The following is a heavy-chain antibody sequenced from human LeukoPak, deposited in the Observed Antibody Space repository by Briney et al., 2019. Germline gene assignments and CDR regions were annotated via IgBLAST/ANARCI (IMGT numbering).Heavy chain of an antibody. CDR2: IRSKAYGGTT. CDR1: GFTFGDYA. CDR3: TRDGTVAEN. Sequence: GGSLRLSCTASGFTFGDYAMSWVRQAPGKGLEWVGFIRSKAYGGTTEYAASVKGRFTISRDDSKSIAYLQMNSLKTEDTAVYYCTRDGTVAENWGQGTLVTVSS. V-gene: IGHV3-49*04. J-gene: IGHJ4*02. D-gene: IGHD6-19*01.